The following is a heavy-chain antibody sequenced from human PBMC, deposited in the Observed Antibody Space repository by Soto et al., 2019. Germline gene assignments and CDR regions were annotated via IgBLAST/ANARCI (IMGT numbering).Heavy chain of an antibody. CDR2: ITGSSAST. V-gene: IGHV3-23*01. CDR3: AREPELRVAMDSWFDP. J-gene: IGHJ5*02. Sequence: PGVSLRLSCAASGFTFSSYAMTWVRQAPGQGLEWVSTITGSSASTYYADSVKGRFTISRDNSKNTLYLQMNSLRAEDTAVYYCAREPELRVAMDSWFDPWGQGTLVTVSS. CDR1: GFTFSSYA. D-gene: IGHD5-12*01.